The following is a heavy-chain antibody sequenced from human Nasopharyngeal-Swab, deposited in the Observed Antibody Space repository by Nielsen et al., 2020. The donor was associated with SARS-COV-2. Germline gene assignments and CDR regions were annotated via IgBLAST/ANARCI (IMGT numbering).Heavy chain of an antibody. CDR3: AKAKYSSSWSCFDY. CDR2: ISYDGSNE. V-gene: IGHV3-30*18. J-gene: IGHJ4*02. Sequence: GESLKISCAASGFTFSSYGMHWVRQAPGKGLEWVAVISYDGSNEYYADSEKGRFTISRDNSKNTLYLQMNSLRAEDTAVYYCAKAKYSSSWSCFDYWGQGTLVTVSS. CDR1: GFTFSSYG. D-gene: IGHD6-13*01.